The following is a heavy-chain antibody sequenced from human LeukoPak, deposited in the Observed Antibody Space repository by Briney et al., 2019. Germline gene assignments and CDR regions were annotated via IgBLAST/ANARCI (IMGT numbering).Heavy chain of an antibody. CDR1: GGSISSSSW. CDR3: ARDGYCSGGSCSKLDY. CDR2: IYHSGST. V-gene: IGHV4-4*02. J-gene: IGHJ4*02. D-gene: IGHD2-15*01. Sequence: SETLSLTCAVSGGSISSSSWWSWVRQPPGKGLEWIGEIYHSGSTNYNPSLKSRVTISVDKSKNQFSLKLSSVTAADTAVYYCARDGYCSGGSCSKLDYWGQGTLVTVSS.